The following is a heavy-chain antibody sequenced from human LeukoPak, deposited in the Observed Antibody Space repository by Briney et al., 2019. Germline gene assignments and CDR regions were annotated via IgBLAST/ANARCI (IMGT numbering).Heavy chain of an antibody. J-gene: IGHJ4*02. CDR3: AVEPGGASGIDY. V-gene: IGHV4-34*01. CDR1: GGSFSGYY. CDR2: INHSGST. Sequence: SETLSLTCAVYGGSFSGYYWSWIRQPPGKGLEWIGEINHSGSTNYNPSLKSRVTISVDTSKNQFSLKLSSVTAADTAVYYCAVEPGGASGIDYWGQGTLVTVSS. D-gene: IGHD3-16*01.